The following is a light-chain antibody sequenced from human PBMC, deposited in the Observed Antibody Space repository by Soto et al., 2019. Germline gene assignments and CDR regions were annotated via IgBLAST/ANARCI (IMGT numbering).Light chain of an antibody. CDR2: AVS. J-gene: IGLJ2*01. V-gene: IGLV2-14*01. Sequence: QSALTQPASVSGSPGQSITISCTGTSSDGGGYAYVSWYQQYPGKAPKLVISAVSNRPSGVSHRFSGSRSGNTASLTSSGLKDEDEDDYYCNSYTSRSTLVVFGGGTKLTVL. CDR3: NSYTSRSTLVV. CDR1: SSDGGGYAY.